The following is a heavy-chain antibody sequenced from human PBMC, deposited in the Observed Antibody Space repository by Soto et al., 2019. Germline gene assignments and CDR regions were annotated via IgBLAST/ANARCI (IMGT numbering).Heavy chain of an antibody. CDR3: AKGHVLRYFDWFAPENYFDY. J-gene: IGHJ4*02. Sequence: HPGGSLRLSCAASGFTFSSYAMSWVRQAPGKGLEWVSAISGSGGSTYYADSVKGRFTISRDNSRNTLYLQMNSLRAEDTAVYYCAKGHVLRYFDWFAPENYFDYWGQGTLVTVSS. CDR1: GFTFSSYA. D-gene: IGHD3-9*01. V-gene: IGHV3-23*01. CDR2: ISGSGGST.